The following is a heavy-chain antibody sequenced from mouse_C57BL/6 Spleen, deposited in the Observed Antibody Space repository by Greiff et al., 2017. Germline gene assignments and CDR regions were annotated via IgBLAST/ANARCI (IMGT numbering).Heavy chain of an antibody. CDR3: ARFDSSDYFDY. CDR2: IDPSDSYT. Sequence: VQLQQPGAELVMPGASVKLSCKASGYTFTSYWMHLVKQRPGQGLEWIGEIDPSDSYTNYNQKFKGKSTLTVDKSSSTAYMQLSSLTSEDSAVYYCARFDSSDYFDYWGQGTTLTVSS. V-gene: IGHV1-69*01. J-gene: IGHJ2*01. CDR1: GYTFTSYW. D-gene: IGHD3-2*01.